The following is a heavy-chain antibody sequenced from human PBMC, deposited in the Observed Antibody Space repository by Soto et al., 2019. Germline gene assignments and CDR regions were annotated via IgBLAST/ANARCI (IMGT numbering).Heavy chain of an antibody. D-gene: IGHD2-15*01. J-gene: IGHJ4*02. Sequence: SETLSLTCSVSGGSISVDCYWSCIRQSPEKGLEWIGYIYYSGSSYSNPALQSRLSMSLDTSKNQFSLKLRSVTAADTAVYYCARGGARWSGYFDSWAQGALVTVSS. CDR1: GGSISVDCY. CDR3: ARGGARWSGYFDS. CDR2: IYYSGSS. V-gene: IGHV4-30-4*08.